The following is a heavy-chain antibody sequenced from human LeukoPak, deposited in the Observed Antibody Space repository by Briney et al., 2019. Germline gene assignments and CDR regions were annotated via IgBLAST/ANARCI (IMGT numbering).Heavy chain of an antibody. J-gene: IGHJ4*02. CDR2: IYPRDGST. CDR1: GYTFTGFY. CDR3: ARDQEGFDY. Sequence: ASVKVSCKASGYTFTGFYIHWVRQAPGQGLEWMGMIYPRDGSTSYAQKFQGRVTVTRDTSTSTVHMELSGLRSEDTAVYYCARDQEGFDYWGQGTLVTVSS. V-gene: IGHV1-46*01.